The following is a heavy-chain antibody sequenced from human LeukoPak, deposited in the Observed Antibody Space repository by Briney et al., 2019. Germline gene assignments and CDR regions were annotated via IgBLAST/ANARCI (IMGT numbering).Heavy chain of an antibody. CDR3: ARLEHAAFDI. CDR1: GGSIRSGGYY. Sequence: SETLSLTFTLSGGSIRSGGYYGSWIRQHPGKGLEWLGYIYYSGSTNYNPSLKSPVTISVDTPKNQFSLKLSSVTAGETAVYYCARLEHAAFDIWGQGTMVTVSS. D-gene: IGHD1/OR15-1a*01. CDR2: IYYSGST. J-gene: IGHJ3*02. V-gene: IGHV4-31*01.